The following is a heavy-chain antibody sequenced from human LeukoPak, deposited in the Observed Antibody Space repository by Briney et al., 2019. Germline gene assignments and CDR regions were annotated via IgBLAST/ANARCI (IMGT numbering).Heavy chain of an antibody. CDR3: AKDGERGYYFDY. J-gene: IGHJ4*02. V-gene: IGHV3-30*02. Sequence: GGSLRLSCAASGFTFSSYGMHWVRQAPGKGPEWVAFIRYDGSNKYYADSVKGRFTISRDNSKNTLYLQMNSLRAEDTAVYYCAKDGERGYYFDYWGQGTLVTVSS. CDR1: GFTFSSYG. D-gene: IGHD2-21*01. CDR2: IRYDGSNK.